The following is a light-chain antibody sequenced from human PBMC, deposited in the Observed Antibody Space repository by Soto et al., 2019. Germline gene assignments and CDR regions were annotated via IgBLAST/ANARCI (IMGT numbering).Light chain of an antibody. J-gene: IGLJ1*01. CDR2: DVS. CDR1: RSDVGGYNY. V-gene: IGLV2-14*01. Sequence: QSVLTQPASVSGSPGQSITVSCTGTRSDVGGYNYVSWYQQHPGKAPKLIIYDVSNRPSGVSNRFSGSKSGNTASLTISGLQAENEADYYCSSYTSSPVFGTGTKVTVL. CDR3: SSYTSSPV.